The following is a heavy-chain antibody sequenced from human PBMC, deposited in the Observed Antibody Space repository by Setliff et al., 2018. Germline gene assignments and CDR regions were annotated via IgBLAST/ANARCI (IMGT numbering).Heavy chain of an antibody. V-gene: IGHV1-3*01. CDR2: INAANGDT. CDR3: AREGYNYGYLFDI. Sequence: ASVKVSCKASGYTFTTYGVHWVRQAPGQRLEWMGWINAANGDTKYSQKFQGRVTITADESTSTAYMELSSLRSEDTAMYYCAREGYNYGYLFDIWGQGTMVTVSS. CDR1: GYTFTTYG. D-gene: IGHD5-18*01. J-gene: IGHJ3*02.